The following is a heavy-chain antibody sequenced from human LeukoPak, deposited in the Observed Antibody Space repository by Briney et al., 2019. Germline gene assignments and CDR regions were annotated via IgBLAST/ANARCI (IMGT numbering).Heavy chain of an antibody. V-gene: IGHV3-7*01. J-gene: IGHJ4*02. Sequence: GGSLRLSCAASGLTFSNYWMNWVRQAPGKGLEWVAKIKPDGSEKYYVDSVKGRFTISRDNAKNSLYLQMSSLSAEDTAVYYCLAAGGCWGQGTLVTVSS. CDR3: LAAGGC. CDR1: GLTFSNYW. D-gene: IGHD3-10*01. CDR2: IKPDGSEK.